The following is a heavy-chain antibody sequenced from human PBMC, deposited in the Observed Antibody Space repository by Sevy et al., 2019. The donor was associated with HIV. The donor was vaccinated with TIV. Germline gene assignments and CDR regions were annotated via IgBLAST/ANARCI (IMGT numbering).Heavy chain of an antibody. V-gene: IGHV3-74*01. J-gene: IGHJ4*02. CDR2: TNSDGSST. CDR1: GFTFSSYW. CDR3: AGSRDSSGLGY. D-gene: IGHD3-22*01. Sequence: GGSLRLSCAASGFTFSSYWMHWVRQGLGKGLVWVSRTNSDGSSTSYADSVKGRFTVSRDNAKNTLYVQMNSLRVEDRAGYYCAGSRDSSGLGYWGQGTLVTVSS.